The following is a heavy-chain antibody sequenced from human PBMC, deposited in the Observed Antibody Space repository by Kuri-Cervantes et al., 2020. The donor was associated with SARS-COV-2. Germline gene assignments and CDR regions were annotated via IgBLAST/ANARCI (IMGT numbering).Heavy chain of an antibody. CDR1: GFIVSDNY. D-gene: IGHD1-26*01. J-gene: IGHJ6*02. V-gene: IGHV3-66*01. CDR3: ASDSSSELLEHFYGVDV. Sequence: GESLKISCVASGFIVSDNYVSWVRQAPGKGLEWVSVIFSGGGTHYADFVKGRFTISRDKSNNTVFLQMHNLRVDDTAVYYCASDSSSELLEHFYGVDVWGQGTTVTVSS. CDR2: IFSGGGT.